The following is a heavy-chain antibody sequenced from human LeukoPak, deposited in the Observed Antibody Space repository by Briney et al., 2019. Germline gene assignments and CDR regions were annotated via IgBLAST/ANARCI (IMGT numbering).Heavy chain of an antibody. D-gene: IGHD3-10*01. Sequence: PSETLSLTCTVSGGSITSNSYYWSWIRQPPGKGLEWIGEINHSGSTNYNPSLKSRVTISVDTSKNQFSLKLSSVTAADTAVYYCAREKGWFHYYYYYMDVWGKGTTVTVSS. V-gene: IGHV4-39*07. J-gene: IGHJ6*03. CDR1: GGSITSNSYY. CDR2: INHSGST. CDR3: AREKGWFHYYYYYMDV.